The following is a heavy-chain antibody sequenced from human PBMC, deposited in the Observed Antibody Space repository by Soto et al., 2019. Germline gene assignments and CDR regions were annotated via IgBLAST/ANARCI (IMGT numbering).Heavy chain of an antibody. CDR3: AKGSSSVYYYYYGIDV. CDR2: MSNDGSNK. Sequence: GGSLRLSCVASGFTFSGYGMHWVRQAPGKGLEWVAVMSNDGSNKYYADSVKGRFTISRDNSKNMLYLQMNSLRTEDTAVYYCAKGSSSVYYYYYGIDVWGQGTTVTVSS. V-gene: IGHV3-30*18. CDR1: GFTFSGYG. D-gene: IGHD6-6*01. J-gene: IGHJ6*02.